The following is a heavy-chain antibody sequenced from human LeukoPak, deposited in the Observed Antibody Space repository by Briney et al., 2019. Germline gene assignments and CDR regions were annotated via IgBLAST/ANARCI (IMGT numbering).Heavy chain of an antibody. CDR2: IYYSGST. CDR3: ARQGNDILTGYYGH. J-gene: IGHJ4*02. V-gene: IGHV4-59*08. CDR1: GGSISSYY. D-gene: IGHD3-9*01. Sequence: PSETLSLTCTVSGGSISSYYWSWIRQPPGKGLEWIGYIYYSGSTNYNPSLKSRVTISVDTSKNQFSLKLSSVTAADTAVYYCARQGNDILTGYYGHWGQGTLVTVSS.